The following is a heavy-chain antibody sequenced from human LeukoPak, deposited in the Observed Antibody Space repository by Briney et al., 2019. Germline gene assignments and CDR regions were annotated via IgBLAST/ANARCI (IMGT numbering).Heavy chain of an antibody. Sequence: PGGSLRLSCAASGFTVSAYAMAWVRQAPGKGLEWASTIYDDNTYYADSVKGRFAISTDNSKNTLYLQMNSLRVEDTAVYYCARGAGYNYPYYFDYWGQGTLVTVSS. V-gene: IGHV3-23*01. CDR3: ARGAGYNYPYYFDY. D-gene: IGHD5-24*01. J-gene: IGHJ4*02. CDR2: IYDDNT. CDR1: GFTVSAYA.